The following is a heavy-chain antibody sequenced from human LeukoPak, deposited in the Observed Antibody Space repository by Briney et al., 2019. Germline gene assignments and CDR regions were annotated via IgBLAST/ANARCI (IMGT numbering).Heavy chain of an antibody. CDR1: GFTFISYA. CDR3: AKDWYSWNPVFFDY. Sequence: GWSLRLSCAASGFTFISYAMSWVRQAAGKGLEWVSAISGSGGSTYYADSVKGRFTISRDNSKNTLYLQMNSLRAEDTAVYYCAKDWYSWNPVFFDYWGQGTLVTVSS. D-gene: IGHD1-20*01. CDR2: ISGSGGST. V-gene: IGHV3-23*01. J-gene: IGHJ4*02.